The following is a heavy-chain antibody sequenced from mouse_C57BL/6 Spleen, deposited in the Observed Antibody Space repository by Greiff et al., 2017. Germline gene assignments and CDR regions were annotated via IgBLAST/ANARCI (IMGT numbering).Heavy chain of an antibody. CDR3: ARDDYDGYYYAMDY. V-gene: IGHV1-82*01. J-gene: IGHJ4*01. CDR2: IYPGDGDT. Sequence: VQLQQSGPELVKPGASVTISCKASGYAFSSSWLNWVKQRPGKGLEWIGRIYPGDGDTNYNGKFKGKATLTADKSSSTAYMQLSSLTSEDSAVYFCARDDYDGYYYAMDYWGQGTSVTVSS. D-gene: IGHD2-4*01. CDR1: GYAFSSSW.